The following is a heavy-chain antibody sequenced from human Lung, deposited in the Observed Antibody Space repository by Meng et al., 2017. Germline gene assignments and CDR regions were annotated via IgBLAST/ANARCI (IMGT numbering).Heavy chain of an antibody. CDR1: GGSISSSNYD. CDR2: IYNSGST. Sequence: LQESGPGLVNPSQTLSLTCTVFGGSISSSNYDWSWIRQPPGKGLEWSGHIYNSGSTYYNPSLKSRITISVDTSKNQFSLKLSSVTAADTAVYYCARGQKGYFDLWGRGTLVTVSS. CDR3: ARGQKGYFDL. V-gene: IGHV4-30-4*01. J-gene: IGHJ2*01.